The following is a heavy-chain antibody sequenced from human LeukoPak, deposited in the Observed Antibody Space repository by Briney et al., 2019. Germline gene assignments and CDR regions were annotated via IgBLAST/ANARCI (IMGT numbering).Heavy chain of an antibody. CDR2: IIPIFGTA. CDR1: GGTFSSYA. CDR3: ARAGGTYYYGSGSYYDY. J-gene: IGHJ4*02. V-gene: IGHV1-69*05. Sequence: SVKVSCKSSGGTFSSYAISWVRQAPGQGLEWMGGIIPIFGTANYAQKFQGRVTITTDESTSTAYMELSSLRSEDTAVYYCARAGGTYYYGSGSYYDYWGQGTLVTVSS. D-gene: IGHD3-10*01.